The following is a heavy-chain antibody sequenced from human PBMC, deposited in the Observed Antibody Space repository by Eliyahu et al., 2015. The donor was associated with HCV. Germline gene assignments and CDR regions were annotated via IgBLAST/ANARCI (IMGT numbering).Heavy chain of an antibody. CDR1: GGSITTYY. Sequence: QVQLQESGPGLVKPSETQSLTCSVSGGSITTYYWSWIGYIHYSGSTNYNPSPKSRVTISVDTSKNQFSLNLTSVTAADTAVYYCASGGGGIAVSGTGGWFDPWGQGTLVTVSS. CDR2: IHYSGST. J-gene: IGHJ5*02. CDR3: ASGGGGIAVSGTGGWFDP. V-gene: IGHV4-59*01. D-gene: IGHD6-19*01.